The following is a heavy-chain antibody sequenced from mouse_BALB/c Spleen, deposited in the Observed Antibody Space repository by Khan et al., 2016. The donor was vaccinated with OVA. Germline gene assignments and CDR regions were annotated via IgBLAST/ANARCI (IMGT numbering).Heavy chain of an antibody. Sequence: VQLQQSGAELAKPGASVKMSCKASGYTFTTYWMHWVKQRPGQGLEWIGYIDPSSDYTEYNQKFKDKATLTTDKSSRTAYIQLSSLTSEDSAVYYCARRGRFGIFAYWGQGTLVTVSA. CDR1: GYTFTTYW. CDR3: ARRGRFGIFAY. V-gene: IGHV1-7*01. D-gene: IGHD1-1*02. J-gene: IGHJ3*01. CDR2: IDPSSDYT.